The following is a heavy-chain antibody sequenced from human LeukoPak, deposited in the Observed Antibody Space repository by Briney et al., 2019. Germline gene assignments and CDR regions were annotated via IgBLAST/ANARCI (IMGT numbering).Heavy chain of an antibody. Sequence: GASVKVSCKASGGTFSSYAISWVRQAPGQGLEWMGGSIPIFGTANYAEEFQGRVTITTDDSTSTADMEVCSRRTEDTAGYYCARGPGSGYLGLDDWGQGTLVTVSS. CDR2: SIPIFGTA. CDR3: ARGPGSGYLGLDD. CDR1: GGTFSSYA. V-gene: IGHV1-69*05. J-gene: IGHJ4*01. D-gene: IGHD5-12*01.